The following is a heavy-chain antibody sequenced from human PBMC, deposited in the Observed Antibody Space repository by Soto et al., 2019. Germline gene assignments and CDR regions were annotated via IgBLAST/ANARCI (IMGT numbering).Heavy chain of an antibody. D-gene: IGHD6-13*01. CDR3: ARMASAGTLNWFDP. Sequence: QVQLVQSGAEVKEPGASVRVSCKASGYTFINFDISWVRQAAGQGLEWLGWMNPGSGKTGYASKFQGRVAMTRNASTGTSHLELSSLPSDDTAVYYCARMASAGTLNWFDPWGQGTLVTVSS. CDR1: GYTFINFD. CDR2: MNPGSGKT. J-gene: IGHJ5*02. V-gene: IGHV1-8*02.